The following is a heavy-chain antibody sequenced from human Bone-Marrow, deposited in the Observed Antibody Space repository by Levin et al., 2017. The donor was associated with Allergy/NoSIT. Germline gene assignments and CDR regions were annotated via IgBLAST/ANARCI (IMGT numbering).Heavy chain of an antibody. V-gene: IGHV3-23*01. D-gene: IGHD2-2*02. CDR3: AKGRSSNTNRCYNY. CDR1: GFNFSSFA. J-gene: IGHJ4*02. CDR2: VGGSESHT. Sequence: GGSLRLSCTVSGFNFSSFAMSWVRQAPGRGLEWVSVVGGSESHTNYADSVKGRFTTSRDNSKNTLYLQMNSLRAEDSAVYYCAKGRSSNTNRCYNYWGQGTLVTVSP.